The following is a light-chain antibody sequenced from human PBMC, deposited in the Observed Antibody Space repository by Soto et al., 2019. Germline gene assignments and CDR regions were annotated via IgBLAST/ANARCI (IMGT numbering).Light chain of an antibody. CDR1: QHVSRVY. J-gene: IGKJ5*01. CDR3: PQYGNSPFT. V-gene: IGKV3-20*01. CDR2: GAS. Sequence: EIVLTQSPGTLSLSPGERATLSCRASQHVSRVYLTWYPHTPGQAPRLXIYGASSRETGIPDRFSGSGSGTEFTRTISRLEPEDVAVDYCPQYGNSPFTFGQGTRLEIK.